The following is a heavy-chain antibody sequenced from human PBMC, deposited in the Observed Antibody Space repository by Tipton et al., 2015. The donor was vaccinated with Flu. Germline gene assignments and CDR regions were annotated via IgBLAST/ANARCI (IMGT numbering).Heavy chain of an antibody. CDR3: VRDPRIAVAGDHDAFDI. CDR1: GGSISSSSYY. Sequence: TLSLTCTVSGGSISSSSYYWGWIRQPPGKGLEWIGSIYYSGSTNYNPSLKSRVTISVDTSKNQFSLKLSSVTAVDTAVYYCVRDPRIAVAGDHDAFDIWGQGTMVTVSS. CDR2: IYYSGST. D-gene: IGHD6-19*01. J-gene: IGHJ3*02. V-gene: IGHV4-39*07.